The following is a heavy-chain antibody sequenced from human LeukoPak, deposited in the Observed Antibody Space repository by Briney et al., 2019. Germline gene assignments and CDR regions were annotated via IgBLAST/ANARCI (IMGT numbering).Heavy chain of an antibody. CDR2: IYYRGST. D-gene: IGHD5-12*01. V-gene: IGHV4-59*04. J-gene: IGHJ4*02. CDR1: GGSLSSYY. Sequence: SETLSLTCTVSGGSLSSYYWSWIRQPPGKGLEWIGNIYYRGSTNYNPSLKSRVTMSVDTSKNQFSLKLSSVTAADTAVYYCATQPLGGYPIYYFDYWGQGTLVTVSS. CDR3: ATQPLGGYPIYYFDY.